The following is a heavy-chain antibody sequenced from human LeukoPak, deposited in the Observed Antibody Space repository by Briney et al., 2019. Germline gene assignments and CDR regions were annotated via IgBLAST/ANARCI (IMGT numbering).Heavy chain of an antibody. CDR2: IDWDDDK. D-gene: IGHD5-24*01. CDR1: GFSLSTSGMC. CDR3: ARIRGDAYIPCCFDC. Sequence: TPTLKLFCTFRGFSLSTSGMCVSWIRQPPGQALAWLARIDWDDDKYYSASLKTRLTISKDTSKTQVVLRMTMMDPVDTAKYYCARIRGDAYIPCCFDCWGQGTLVTVSS. V-gene: IGHV2-70*11. J-gene: IGHJ4*02.